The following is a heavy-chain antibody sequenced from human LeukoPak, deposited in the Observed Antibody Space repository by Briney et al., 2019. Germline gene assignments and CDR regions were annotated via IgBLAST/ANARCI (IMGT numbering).Heavy chain of an antibody. CDR1: GFIFSNHG. CDR2: IWYDGSNK. D-gene: IGHD4-17*01. V-gene: IGHV3-33*01. J-gene: IGHJ6*02. CDR3: ATRATVTTRRYGMDV. Sequence: GGSLRLSCAASGFIFSNHGMHWVRQAPGKGLEWVAVIWYDGSNKYYADSVKGRFTISRDNSKNTLYLQMNSLRAEDTAVYYCATRATVTTRRYGMDVWGQGTTVTVSS.